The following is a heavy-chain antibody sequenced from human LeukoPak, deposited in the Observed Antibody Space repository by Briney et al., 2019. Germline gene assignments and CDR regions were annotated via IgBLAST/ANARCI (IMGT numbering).Heavy chain of an antibody. J-gene: IGHJ4*02. CDR1: GGSFSGYY. V-gene: IGHV4-34*01. CDR3: ARTSLVAVWDDY. Sequence: PSETLSLTCAVYGGSFSGYYWSWIRQPPGKGLEWIGEINHSGSTNYNPSLKSRVTISVDTSKNQFSLKLSSVTAADTAVYYCARTSLVAVWDDYWGQGTLVTVSS. CDR2: INHSGST. D-gene: IGHD5-12*01.